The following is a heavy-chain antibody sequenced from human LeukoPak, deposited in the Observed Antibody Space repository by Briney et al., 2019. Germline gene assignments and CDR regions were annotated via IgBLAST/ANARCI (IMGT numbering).Heavy chain of an antibody. J-gene: IGHJ3*02. CDR3: ASSYYYDSRYAFDI. CDR2: IYYGGST. V-gene: IGHV4-34*01. Sequence: SETLSLTCAVYGGSFSGYYWGGFRHPPGKGRGGMGGIYYGGSTYYNPSLKSRVTISVDTSKNQFSLKLTSVTAADTAVYYCASSYYYDSRYAFDIWGQGTMVTVSS. CDR1: GGSFSGYY. D-gene: IGHD3-22*01.